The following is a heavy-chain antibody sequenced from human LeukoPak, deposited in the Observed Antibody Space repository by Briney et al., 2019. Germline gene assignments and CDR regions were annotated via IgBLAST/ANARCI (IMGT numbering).Heavy chain of an antibody. D-gene: IGHD2-21*02. J-gene: IGHJ3*02. CDR1: GGTFSSYA. CDR2: IIPIFGTA. CDR3: ARLYSGGDCYLWGAFDI. Sequence: GSSVKVSCKASGGTFSSYAISWVRQAPGQGLEWMGRIIPIFGTANYAQKFQGRVTITTDESTSTAYMELSSLRSEDTALYYCARLYSGGDCYLWGAFDIWGQGTMVTVSS. V-gene: IGHV1-69*05.